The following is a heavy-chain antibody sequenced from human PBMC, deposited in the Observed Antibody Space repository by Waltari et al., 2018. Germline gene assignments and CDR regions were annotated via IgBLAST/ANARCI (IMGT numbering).Heavy chain of an antibody. V-gene: IGHV1-58*02. CDR1: GFTFTTSS. J-gene: IGHJ5*02. D-gene: IGHD3-3*01. Sequence: QMQLVQSGPEVKKPGTSVKVACKASGFTFTTSSMRWVRQARGQRLEWLGWIVAGSVNTKYAGKVQERVTFTRDMSTSTAYMELSSLTSEDTAVYYCAAGLFGVFVQSFDPWGQGTLVTVSS. CDR3: AAGLFGVFVQSFDP. CDR2: IVAGSVNT.